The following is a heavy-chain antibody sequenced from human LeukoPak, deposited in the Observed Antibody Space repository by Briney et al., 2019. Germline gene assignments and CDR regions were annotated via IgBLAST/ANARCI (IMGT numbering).Heavy chain of an antibody. V-gene: IGHV4-39*07. Sequence: SETLSLTCTVSGGSISSSSYYWGWIRQPPGKGLEWIGSIYYSGSTYYNPSLKSRVTISVDTSKNQFSLKLSSVTAADTAVYYCASSGITSYDAFDIWGQGTMVTVSS. CDR2: IYYSGST. CDR1: GGSISSSSYY. CDR3: ASSGITSYDAFDI. J-gene: IGHJ3*02. D-gene: IGHD1-26*01.